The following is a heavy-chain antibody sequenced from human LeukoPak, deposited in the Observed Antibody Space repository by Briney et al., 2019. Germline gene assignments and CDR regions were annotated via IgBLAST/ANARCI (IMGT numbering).Heavy chain of an antibody. V-gene: IGHV1-69*05. CDR2: IIPIFGTA. CDR1: GGTFSSYA. J-gene: IGHJ4*02. CDR3: AGKSVDSSGYSPFDY. Sequence: GASVKVSCKASGGTFSSYAISWVRQAPGQGLEWMGGIIPIFGTANYAQKFQGRVTITTDESTSTAYMELSSLRSEDTAVYYCAGKSVDSSGYSPFDYWGQETLVTVSS. D-gene: IGHD3-22*01.